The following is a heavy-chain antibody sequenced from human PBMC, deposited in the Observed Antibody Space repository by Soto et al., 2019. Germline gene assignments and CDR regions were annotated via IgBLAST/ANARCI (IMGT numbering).Heavy chain of an antibody. J-gene: IGHJ5*02. CDR1: GGSFSGYY. Sequence: SETLSLTCAVYGGSFSGYYWSWIRQPPGKGLEWIGEINHSGSTNYNPSLKSRVTISVDTSKNQFSLKLSSVTAADTAVYYCARGLGLERQNWFDPWGQGTLVTVSS. CDR2: INHSGST. CDR3: ARGLGLERQNWFDP. D-gene: IGHD1-1*01. V-gene: IGHV4-34*01.